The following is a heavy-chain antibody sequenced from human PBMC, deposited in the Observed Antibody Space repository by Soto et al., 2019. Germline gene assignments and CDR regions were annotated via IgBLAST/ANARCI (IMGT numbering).Heavy chain of an antibody. J-gene: IGHJ6*02. CDR1: GGTFSSYA. CDR3: ARAVLDWNDYCYYGMDV. V-gene: IGHV1-69*12. D-gene: IGHD1-1*01. CDR2: IIPIFGTA. Sequence: QVQLVQSGAEVKKPGSSVKVSCKASGGTFSSYAISWVRQAPGQGLEWMGGIIPIFGTANYAQKFQGRVTITADESTSTAYMEVSSLRSEDTAVYYCARAVLDWNDYCYYGMDVWGQGTTVTVSS.